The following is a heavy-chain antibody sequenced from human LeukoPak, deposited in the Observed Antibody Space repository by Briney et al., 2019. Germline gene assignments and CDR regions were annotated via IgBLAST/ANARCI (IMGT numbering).Heavy chain of an antibody. V-gene: IGHV3-30*02. CDR1: GFTFSRYG. CDR3: AKDRCSSSTCREAFEI. CDR2: IWYDGRNDQ. J-gene: IGHJ3*02. D-gene: IGHD2-2*01. Sequence: PGGSLGLSCAVSGFTFSRYGMHWIRQAPGKGMEWAAFIWYDGRNDQEYAESVKGRFTISRDNSKNTLYLQMNSLRNEDTAMYYCAKDRCSSSTCREAFEIWGQGTLVTVSS.